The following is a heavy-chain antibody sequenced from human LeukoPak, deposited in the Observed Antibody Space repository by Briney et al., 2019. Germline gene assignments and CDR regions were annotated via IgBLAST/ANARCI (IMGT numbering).Heavy chain of an antibody. J-gene: IGHJ4*02. D-gene: IGHD3-16*01. Sequence: TSETLSLTCAVYGGSFSGYYWSWIRQPPGKGLEWIGYIYYSGSTNYNPSLKSRVTISVDTSKNQFSLKLSSVTAADTAVYYCAREITFGGVREGFDYWGQGTLVTVSS. CDR2: IYYSGST. CDR1: GGSFSGYY. CDR3: AREITFGGVREGFDY. V-gene: IGHV4-59*01.